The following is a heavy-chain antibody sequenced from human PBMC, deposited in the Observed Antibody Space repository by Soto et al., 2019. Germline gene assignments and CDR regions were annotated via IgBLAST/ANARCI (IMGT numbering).Heavy chain of an antibody. Sequence: QVNLVQSGAEVKNPGASVKVSCKASGYTFTNYPLAWVRRAPGHGLEWMGWISAHSGDTHYAQKFQDRVTMTTDTSTDTAYLELRSLTADDTAGYYCARAMSMRLGAPAYGGNGTLVTVSS. J-gene: IGHJ4*01. CDR3: ARAMSMRLGAPAY. CDR1: GYTFTNYP. V-gene: IGHV1-18*01. CDR2: ISAHSGDT. D-gene: IGHD3-16*01.